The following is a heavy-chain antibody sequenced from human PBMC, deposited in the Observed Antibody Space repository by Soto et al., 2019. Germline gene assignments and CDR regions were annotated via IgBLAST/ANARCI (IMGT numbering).Heavy chain of an antibody. CDR3: ARSGVIADCFDP. CDR1: GGSISTYY. D-gene: IGHD3-16*02. J-gene: IGHJ5*02. Sequence: QVQLQESGPGLVKPSETLSLTCSVSGGSISTYYWSWIRQPPGKGLEWIGYIYYTGSTSYNPSLKSRVTISVDTSKNQRSLKLSSVTAADTAVYYCARSGVIADCFDPWGQGTLVTVSS. V-gene: IGHV4-59*08. CDR2: IYYTGST.